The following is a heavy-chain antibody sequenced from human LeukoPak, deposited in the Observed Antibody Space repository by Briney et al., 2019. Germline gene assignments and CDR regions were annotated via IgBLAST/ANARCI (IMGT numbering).Heavy chain of an antibody. D-gene: IGHD7-27*01. CDR1: GFTFTSYS. CDR3: ATRITGEYWYFDL. J-gene: IGHJ2*01. Sequence: GGSLRLSCAASGFTFTSYSMNWVRQAPGKGLEWVSSISSSSSHIYYADSVKGRFTMSRDNAKNTLYLQMKSLRAEDTAVYYCATRITGEYWYFDLWGRGTLVTVSS. V-gene: IGHV3-21*04. CDR2: ISSSSSHI.